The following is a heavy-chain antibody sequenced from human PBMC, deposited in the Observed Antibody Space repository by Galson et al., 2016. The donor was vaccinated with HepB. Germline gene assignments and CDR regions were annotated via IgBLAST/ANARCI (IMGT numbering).Heavy chain of an antibody. V-gene: IGHV2-5*02. CDR2: IYWDNDK. CDR1: GFSLSTDEVA. D-gene: IGHD2-2*01. Sequence: PALVKPTQTLPLTCTFSGFSLSTDEVAVGWLRQPPGKALEWLTLIYWDNDKRYSPSLSSRLTITKDTSRNQVVLRMTNVEPADTATYYCARQLAPFTSAWFDYWGQGTLVTVSS. J-gene: IGHJ5*01. CDR3: ARQLAPFTSAWFDY.